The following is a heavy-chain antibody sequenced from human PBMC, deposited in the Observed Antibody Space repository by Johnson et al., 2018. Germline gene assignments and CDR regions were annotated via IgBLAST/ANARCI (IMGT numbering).Heavy chain of an antibody. CDR1: GFTFSSYG. J-gene: IGHJ6*02. CDR3: AKERSTVTRPHYYYAMDV. D-gene: IGHD4-17*01. Sequence: VQLLETGGGVVQPGGSLRLACAASGFTFSSYGMHWVRQAPGMGLEWVALTSYHGGDKYYADSVNGRFTISRDNSRNTLYLEMNSLRGPDTAVYFCAKERSTVTRPHYYYAMDVWGQGTTVTVSS. V-gene: IGHV3-30*18. CDR2: TSYHGGDK.